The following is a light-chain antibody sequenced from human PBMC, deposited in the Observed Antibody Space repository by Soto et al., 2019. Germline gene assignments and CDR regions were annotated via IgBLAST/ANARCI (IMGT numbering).Light chain of an antibody. Sequence: EIVLTQSPGTLSLSPGERATLSCRASQSVSSNYLAWYQQKPGQAPRLLIYGASSRATGIPDRFSGSGSGTDFTLTSSRLEPVDFAVYYCQHYGRSAYTFGQGTTLEIK. CDR3: QHYGRSAYT. V-gene: IGKV3-20*01. CDR2: GAS. J-gene: IGKJ2*01. CDR1: QSVSSNY.